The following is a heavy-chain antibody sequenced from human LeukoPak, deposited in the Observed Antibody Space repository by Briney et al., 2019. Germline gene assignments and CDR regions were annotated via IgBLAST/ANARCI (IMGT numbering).Heavy chain of an antibody. V-gene: IGHV1-18*01. CDR1: GYTFTSYG. Sequence: ASVKVSCKASGYTFTSYGISWVRQAPGQGLEWMGWISAYNGNTNYAQKLQGRVTMTTDTSTSTAYMGLRSLRSDDTAVYYCARGYYYGSGSYYKRAFDIWGQGTMVTVSS. D-gene: IGHD3-10*01. CDR2: ISAYNGNT. CDR3: ARGYYYGSGSYYKRAFDI. J-gene: IGHJ3*02.